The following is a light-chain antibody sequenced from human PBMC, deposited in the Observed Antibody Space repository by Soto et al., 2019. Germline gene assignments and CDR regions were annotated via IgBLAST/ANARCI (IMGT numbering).Light chain of an antibody. V-gene: IGLV1-40*01. Sequence: QSVLTQPPSVSGAPGQRVTISCTGSSSNIGAGYDVHWYQKLPGTAPKLLIYGNSNRPSGVPDRFSGSKSGTSASLAITGLQAEDEADYYCQSFDSSLSDVFGPGTQVTVL. J-gene: IGLJ6*01. CDR1: SSNIGAGYD. CDR2: GNS. CDR3: QSFDSSLSDV.